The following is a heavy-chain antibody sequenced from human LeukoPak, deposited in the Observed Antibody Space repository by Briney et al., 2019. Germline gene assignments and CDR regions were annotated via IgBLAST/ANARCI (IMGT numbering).Heavy chain of an antibody. CDR1: GFTFNSYA. CDR3: AKDSLGYWFDP. CDR2: ISFTETTT. Sequence: PGASLRLSCAASGFTFNSYAMSWVRQAPGKGLEWVSPISFTETTTYYADSVKGRFTISRDNSKNTLYLQMNSLRAEDTAVYYCAKDSLGYWFDPWGQGTLVTVSS. J-gene: IGHJ5*02. V-gene: IGHV3-23*01.